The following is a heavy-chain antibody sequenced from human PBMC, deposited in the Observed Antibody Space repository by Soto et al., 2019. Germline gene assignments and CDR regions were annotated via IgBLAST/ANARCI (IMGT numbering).Heavy chain of an antibody. CDR1: GGTFSSYT. J-gene: IGHJ2*01. V-gene: IGHV1-69*02. CDR3: ARGARRGVANIYWYFDL. CDR2: IIPILGIA. D-gene: IGHD3-10*01. Sequence: QVQLVQSGAEVKKPGSSVKVSCKASGGTFSSYTISWVRQAPGQGLEWMGRIIPILGIANYAQKFQGRVTITADKSTSTAYMELSSLRSEDTAVYYCARGARRGVANIYWYFDLWGRGTLVTVSS.